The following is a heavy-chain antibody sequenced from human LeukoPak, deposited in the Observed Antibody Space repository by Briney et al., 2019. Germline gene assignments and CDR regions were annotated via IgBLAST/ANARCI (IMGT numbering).Heavy chain of an antibody. Sequence: GGSLRLSCAASGFTVSSNYMSWVRQAPGKGLEWVSVIYSGGSTYYADSVKGRFTISRDNSKNTLYFQMNSLRAEDTAVYYCARGPFYDSSGCPDWYGMDVWGQGTTVTVSS. CDR2: IYSGGST. CDR3: ARGPFYDSSGCPDWYGMDV. CDR1: GFTVSSNY. V-gene: IGHV3-53*01. J-gene: IGHJ6*02. D-gene: IGHD3-22*01.